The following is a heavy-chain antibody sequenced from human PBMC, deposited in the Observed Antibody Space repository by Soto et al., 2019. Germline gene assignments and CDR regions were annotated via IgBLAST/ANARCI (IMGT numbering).Heavy chain of an antibody. J-gene: IGHJ4*02. CDR1: GFTFSSNA. D-gene: IGHD6-13*01. Sequence: GGSLRLSCAASGFTFSSNAMSWVRQAPGKGLEWVSAISGRGGSTYYADSVKGRFTNSRDNSKNTLYLQMNSLRAEDTAVYYFAKENGYSSSWFEFDYWGQGTLVTVSS. CDR3: AKENGYSSSWFEFDY. V-gene: IGHV3-23*01. CDR2: ISGRGGST.